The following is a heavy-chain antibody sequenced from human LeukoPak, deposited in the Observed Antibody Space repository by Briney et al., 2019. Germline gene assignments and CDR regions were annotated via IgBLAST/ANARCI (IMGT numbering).Heavy chain of an antibody. D-gene: IGHD6-13*01. V-gene: IGHV1-2*02. CDR3: AREPSSSWYLHP. CDR1: GYTFTGYY. Sequence: ASVKVSCKASGYTFTGYYMHWVRQAPGQGLEWMGWINPNSGGTNYAQKFQGRVTMTRDTSISTAYMELSRLRSDDTAVYYCAREPSSSWYLHPWGQGTLVTVSS. J-gene: IGHJ5*02. CDR2: INPNSGGT.